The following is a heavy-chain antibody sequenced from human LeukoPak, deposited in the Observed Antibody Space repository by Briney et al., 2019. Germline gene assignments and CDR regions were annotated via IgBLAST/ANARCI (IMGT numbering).Heavy chain of an antibody. CDR2: ISWNSGSI. V-gene: IGHV3-9*01. J-gene: IGHJ4*02. CDR3: AKGRRGSDASDY. D-gene: IGHD1-26*01. Sequence: GGSLRLSCAASGFTFDDYAMHWVRQAPGKGLEWVSGISWNSGSIGYADSVKGRFTISRDNAKNSLYLQMNSLRAEDTALYYCAKGRRGSDASDYWGQGTLVTVSS. CDR1: GFTFDDYA.